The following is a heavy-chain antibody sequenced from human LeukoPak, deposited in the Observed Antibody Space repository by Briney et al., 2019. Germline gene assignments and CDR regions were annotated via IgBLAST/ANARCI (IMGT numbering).Heavy chain of an antibody. J-gene: IGHJ5*02. CDR1: GFTFSSYS. V-gene: IGHV3-21*01. Sequence: GGSLRLSCAASGFTFSSYSMNWVRQAPGKGLEWVSSISSSSSYIYYADSVKGRFTISRDNAKNSLYLQMNSLRAEDTAVYYCARGRYGSGSYSKPGWFDPWGQGTLVTVSS. CDR3: ARGRYGSGSYSKPGWFDP. CDR2: ISSSSSYI. D-gene: IGHD3-10*01.